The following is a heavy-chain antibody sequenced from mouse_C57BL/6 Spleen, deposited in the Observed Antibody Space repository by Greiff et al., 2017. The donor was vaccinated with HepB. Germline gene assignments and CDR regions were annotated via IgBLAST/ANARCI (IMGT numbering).Heavy chain of an antibody. V-gene: IGHV1-26*01. CDR3: AREGRYYAMDY. CDR2: INPNNGGT. J-gene: IGHJ4*01. CDR1: GYTFTDYY. Sequence: EVQLQQSGPELVKPGASVKISCKASGYTFTDYYMNWVKQSHGKSLEWIGDINPNNGGTSYNQKFKGKATLTVDKSSSTAYMELRSLTSEDSAVYYCAREGRYYAMDYWGQGTSVTVSS.